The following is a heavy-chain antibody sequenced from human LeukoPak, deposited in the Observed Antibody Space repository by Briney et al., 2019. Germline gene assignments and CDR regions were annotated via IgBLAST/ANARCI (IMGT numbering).Heavy chain of an antibody. CDR2: INPNSGGT. CDR3: ARGIQARYYDSRALNG. J-gene: IGHJ4*02. Sequence: ASVKVSCKASGYTFTGYYMHWVRQAPGQGLEWMGWINPNSGGTNYAQKFQGRVTITRDTSISTAYMELTRLRSDDTAVYYCARGIQARYYDSRALNGWGQGTLVTVSS. V-gene: IGHV1-2*02. D-gene: IGHD3-22*01. CDR1: GYTFTGYY.